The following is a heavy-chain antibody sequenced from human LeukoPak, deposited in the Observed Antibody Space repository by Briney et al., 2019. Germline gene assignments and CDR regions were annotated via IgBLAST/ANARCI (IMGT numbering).Heavy chain of an antibody. CDR3: AKDLGYCSSTTCYFDY. J-gene: IGHJ4*02. Sequence: GGSLRLSCAASGFTFSSYAMSWVRQAPGKGLEWVSAVSSSGGSTYYADSVKGRITISRDNSKNTLYLQMNSLRAEDTAVYNCAKDLGYCSSTTCYFDYWGQGTLVTVSS. V-gene: IGHV3-23*01. CDR1: GFTFSSYA. D-gene: IGHD2-2*01. CDR2: VSSSGGST.